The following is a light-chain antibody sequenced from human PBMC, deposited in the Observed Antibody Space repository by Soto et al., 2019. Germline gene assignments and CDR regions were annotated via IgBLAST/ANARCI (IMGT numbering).Light chain of an antibody. CDR1: SSNIGCCA. Sequence: QSVLTQPPSASGTPGQSVTISCSGSSSNIGCCAVNWLQQLPGTAPKPLIYTNNQRPSGVPDRFSGSKSGTSASLAISGLQSEDEADYYCAAWDDSLKGHVFGTGTKLTVL. V-gene: IGLV1-44*01. CDR3: AAWDDSLKGHV. CDR2: TNN. J-gene: IGLJ1*01.